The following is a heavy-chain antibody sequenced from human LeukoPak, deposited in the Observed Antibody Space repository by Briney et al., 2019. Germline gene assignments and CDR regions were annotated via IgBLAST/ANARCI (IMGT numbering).Heavy chain of an antibody. J-gene: IGHJ3*02. V-gene: IGHV4-38-2*02. D-gene: IGHD7-27*01. CDR2: IYTSGST. CDR1: GYSISSGYY. Sequence: SETLSLTCTVSGYSISSGYYWGWIRQPPGKGLEWIGSIYTSGSTNYNPSLKSRVTMSVDTSKNQFSLRLSSVTAADTALYYCARDSVSGDAFDIWGQGTMVTVSS. CDR3: ARDSVSGDAFDI.